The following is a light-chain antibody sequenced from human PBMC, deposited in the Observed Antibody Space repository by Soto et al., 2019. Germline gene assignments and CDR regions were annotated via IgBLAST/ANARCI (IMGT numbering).Light chain of an antibody. CDR1: QSISSW. J-gene: IGKJ1*01. CDR3: QQYNSLWT. V-gene: IGKV1-5*03. Sequence: DIQMTQSPSTLSASVGDRVTITCRASQSISSWLAWYQQKPWKAPKLLIYKSSSLESGVPSRFRGSGSGTEFTLTISRLQPDDFATYYCQQYNSLWTFGQGTKVEIK. CDR2: KSS.